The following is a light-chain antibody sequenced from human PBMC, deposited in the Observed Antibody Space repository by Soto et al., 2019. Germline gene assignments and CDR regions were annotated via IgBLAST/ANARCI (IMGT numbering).Light chain of an antibody. Sequence: EIVLTQSPGTLSLSPGERATLSCRASQSVYNDYLAWYQQKPGQAPRLLIYGASTRATGIPARFSGSGSGTEFTLTISSLQSEDFAVYYCQQYNNWPRTFGQGTKVDIK. CDR3: QQYNNWPRT. CDR2: GAS. V-gene: IGKV3-15*01. CDR1: QSVYND. J-gene: IGKJ1*01.